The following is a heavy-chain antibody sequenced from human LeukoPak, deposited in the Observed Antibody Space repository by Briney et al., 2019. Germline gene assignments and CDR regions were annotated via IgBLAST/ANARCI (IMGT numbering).Heavy chain of an antibody. J-gene: IGHJ6*03. D-gene: IGHD2-2*01. CDR1: GGSISSYY. CDR2: ISDSGST. Sequence: SETLSLTCTVSGGSISSYYWSWIRQPPGKGLEWIGYISDSGSTNYNSPLESRITISLDTSKNQFSLKLTSLTAADTAVYYCARHATRGIVVVPAARRYMDVWGKGTTVTVSS. V-gene: IGHV4-59*01. CDR3: ARHATRGIVVVPAARRYMDV.